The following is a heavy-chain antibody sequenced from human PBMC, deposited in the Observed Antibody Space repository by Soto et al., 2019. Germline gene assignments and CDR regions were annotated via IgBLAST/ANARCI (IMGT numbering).Heavy chain of an antibody. J-gene: IGHJ3*02. V-gene: IGHV4-59*01. Sequence: SETLSLTCTVSGGSISSYYWSWIRQPPGKGLEWIGYIYYSGSTNYNPSLKSRVTISVDTSKNQFSLKLSSVTAAETAVYYCARSDCSGGSCYPDDAFDIWGQGTMVTVSS. D-gene: IGHD2-15*01. CDR1: GGSISSYY. CDR3: ARSDCSGGSCYPDDAFDI. CDR2: IYYSGST.